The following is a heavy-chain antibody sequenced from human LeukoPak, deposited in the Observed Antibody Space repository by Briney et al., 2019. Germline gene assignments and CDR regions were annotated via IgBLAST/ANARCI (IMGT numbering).Heavy chain of an antibody. V-gene: IGHV4-34*01. Sequence: SETLSLTCAVYGGSFSGYYRSWIRQPPGKGLEWIGEINHSGSTNYNPSLKSRVTIPVDTSKDQFSLKLSSVTAADTAVYYCARWDILTGTFDYWGQGTLVTVSS. D-gene: IGHD3-9*01. CDR1: GGSFSGYY. J-gene: IGHJ4*02. CDR2: INHSGST. CDR3: ARWDILTGTFDY.